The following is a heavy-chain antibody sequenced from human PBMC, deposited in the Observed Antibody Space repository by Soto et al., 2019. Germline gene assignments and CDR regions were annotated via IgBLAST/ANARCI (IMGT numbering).Heavy chain of an antibody. CDR1: GGTFSSYA. Sequence: QVQLVQSGAEVKKPGSSVKVSCKASGGTFSSYAISWVRQAPGQGLEWMGGIIPIFGTANYAQKFQGRVTITADESTSTAYMELSSLRSEDTAVYYCARDPPRENTLSDYGMDVWGQGTTVTVSS. CDR2: IIPIFGTA. CDR3: ARDPPRENTLSDYGMDV. V-gene: IGHV1-69*12. D-gene: IGHD3-10*01. J-gene: IGHJ6*02.